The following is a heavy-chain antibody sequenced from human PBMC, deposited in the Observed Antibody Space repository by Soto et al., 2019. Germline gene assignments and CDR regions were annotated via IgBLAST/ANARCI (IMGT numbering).Heavy chain of an antibody. CDR1: GFTFSSYV. J-gene: IGHJ3*02. V-gene: IGHV3-23*01. D-gene: IGHD2-2*01. CDR3: AKVRLDTYMRYAFQI. Sequence: EVKLLDSGGGLVQPGGSLRLSCEASGFTFSSYVIHWVRQAPGKGLEWVAAISGSADRTYYADSVKGRFTISRDNSKDTMYLQMNSLRDEDTAIYYCAKVRLDTYMRYAFQIWGQGTMVTVAS. CDR2: ISGSADRT.